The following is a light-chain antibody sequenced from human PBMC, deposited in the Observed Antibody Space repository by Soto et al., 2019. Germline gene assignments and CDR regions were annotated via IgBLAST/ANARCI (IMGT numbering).Light chain of an antibody. V-gene: IGKV3-20*01. CDR2: GAS. CDR3: QQYGHSPPFT. Sequence: EIVLTQSPGTLSLSPGERATLSCRASQSVSSSYLAWYQQKPGQAPRLLIYGASSRATAIPDRFSASGSGTDFTLTISRLETEEFAVYYCQQYGHSPPFTFGPGTKVDI. CDR1: QSVSSSY. J-gene: IGKJ3*01.